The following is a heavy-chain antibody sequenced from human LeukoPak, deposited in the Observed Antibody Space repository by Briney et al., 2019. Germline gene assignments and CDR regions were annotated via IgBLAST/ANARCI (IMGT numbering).Heavy chain of an antibody. CDR3: AKRPYYDSSGYPFDC. D-gene: IGHD3-22*01. J-gene: IGHJ4*02. CDR2: ISASGSST. CDR1: GFTFSNYA. Sequence: PGGSLRLSCAASGFTFSNYAMSWVRQAPGKGLEWVSGISASGSSTYYADSVKGRFTISRDNSKNTLFLQMNSLRVEDTAVYYCAKRPYYDSSGYPFDCWGQGTLVIVSS. V-gene: IGHV3-23*01.